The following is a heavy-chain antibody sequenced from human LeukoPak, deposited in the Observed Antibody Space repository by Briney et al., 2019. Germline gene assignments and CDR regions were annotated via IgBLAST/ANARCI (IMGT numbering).Heavy chain of an antibody. CDR1: GFTFSSYS. Sequence: GGSLRLSCAASGFTFSSYSMNWVRQAPGKGLEWVSSISSSSSYIYYADSVKGRFTISRDNAKNSLYLQMNSPRAEDTAVYYCARGLVAGYCSSTSCLNNWFDPWGQGTLVTVSS. CDR3: ARGLVAGYCSSTSCLNNWFDP. D-gene: IGHD2-2*01. CDR2: ISSSSSYI. V-gene: IGHV3-21*01. J-gene: IGHJ5*02.